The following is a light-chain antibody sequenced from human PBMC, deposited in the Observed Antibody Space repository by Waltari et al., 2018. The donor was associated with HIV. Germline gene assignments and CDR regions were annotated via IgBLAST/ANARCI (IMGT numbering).Light chain of an antibody. CDR3: QSADSSGTWV. Sequence: SYELTQPPSVSVSPGQTARITCSGDALPKKYAYWYQQKPGQAPVLVIYKDSERPSGIPERFSGSSSGTIVTWTISGVQAEDEADYYCQSADSSGTWVFGGGTKLTVL. CDR1: ALPKKY. V-gene: IGLV3-25*03. J-gene: IGLJ3*02. CDR2: KDS.